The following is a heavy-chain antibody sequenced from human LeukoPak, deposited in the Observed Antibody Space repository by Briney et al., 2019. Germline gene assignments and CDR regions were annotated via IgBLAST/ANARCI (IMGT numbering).Heavy chain of an antibody. CDR2: ISAYNGNT. V-gene: IGHV1-18*01. J-gene: IGHJ4*02. Sequence: ASVKVSCKASGYTFTSYGISWVRQAPGQGLEWMGWISAYNGNTNYAQKLQGRVTMTTDTSTSTAYMELRSPRSDDTAVYYCARAPRRGYCSGGSCYYFDYWGQGTLVTVSS. D-gene: IGHD2-15*01. CDR1: GYTFTSYG. CDR3: ARAPRRGYCSGGSCYYFDY.